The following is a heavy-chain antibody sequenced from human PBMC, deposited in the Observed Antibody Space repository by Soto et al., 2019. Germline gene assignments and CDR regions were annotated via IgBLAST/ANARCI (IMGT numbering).Heavy chain of an antibody. CDR1: GFTFDNYG. Sequence: GSLRLSCAASGFTFDNYGMSWVRQAPGKGLEWVSTVSGSGGSTYYAASVKGRFTISREYSKNTLYLQMNSLRAEDTAVYFCARQRSYNSGVFDYWSQGTLVTVPQ. J-gene: IGHJ4*02. CDR2: VSGSGGST. D-gene: IGHD6-19*01. V-gene: IGHV3-23*01. CDR3: ARQRSYNSGVFDY.